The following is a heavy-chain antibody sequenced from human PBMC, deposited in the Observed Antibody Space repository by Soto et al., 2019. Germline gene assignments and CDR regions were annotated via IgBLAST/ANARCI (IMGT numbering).Heavy chain of an antibody. J-gene: IGHJ4*02. D-gene: IGHD2-15*01. CDR3: ARDTLISTKVVTLDY. V-gene: IGHV1-18*01. Sequence: QVQLVQSGAEVKKPGASVKVACKASGYTFTSYGTSWVRQAPGQGLEWMGWISAYNGNTNYAQKLQGRVTMTTDTSPSTAYMELRSLRSDDTAVYYCARDTLISTKVVTLDYWGQGTLVTVSS. CDR2: ISAYNGNT. CDR1: GYTFTSYG.